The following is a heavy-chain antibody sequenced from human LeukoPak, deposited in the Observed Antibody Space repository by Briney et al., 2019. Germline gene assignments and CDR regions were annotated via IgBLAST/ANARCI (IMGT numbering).Heavy chain of an antibody. D-gene: IGHD5-18*01. Sequence: GKSLRLSCAGSGFTFSYYSLHWVRQAPGKGLEWVAVIWYDASDKYYADSVKGRFTISRDNSKNTLYLQMNSLRAEDTAVYYCAKDCGYSYGYGVADNWFDPWGQGTLVTVSS. J-gene: IGHJ5*02. V-gene: IGHV3-33*06. CDR2: IWYDASDK. CDR1: GFTFSYYS. CDR3: AKDCGYSYGYGVADNWFDP.